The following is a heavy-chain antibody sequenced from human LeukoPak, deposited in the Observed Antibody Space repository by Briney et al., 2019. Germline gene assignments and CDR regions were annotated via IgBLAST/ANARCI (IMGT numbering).Heavy chain of an antibody. Sequence: AASVKVSCKASGYTFTDYYMHWVRQAPGQGLEWMGRFDPYNGGISYAQKFQGRVTITRDTSVSIDYMELSSLTSDDTAMYYCAGGGGSYGDVWGQGTMVAVSS. CDR3: AGGGGSYGDV. D-gene: IGHD1-26*01. J-gene: IGHJ3*01. V-gene: IGHV1-2*06. CDR1: GYTFTDYY. CDR2: FDPYNGGI.